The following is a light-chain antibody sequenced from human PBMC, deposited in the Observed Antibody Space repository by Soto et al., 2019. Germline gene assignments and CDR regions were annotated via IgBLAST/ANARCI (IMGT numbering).Light chain of an antibody. J-gene: IGKJ1*01. CDR3: QHTRT. CDR1: QNINNW. V-gene: IGKV1-5*01. CDR2: DAS. Sequence: DFQRTQSPSTLSASVGDRVTITCRDSQNINNWVAWYQQKPGKAPKFLIYDASTLQRGVPSRFSGSGFGTEFSLTISGLQPDDFGSYYCQHTRTFGQGTKVEIK.